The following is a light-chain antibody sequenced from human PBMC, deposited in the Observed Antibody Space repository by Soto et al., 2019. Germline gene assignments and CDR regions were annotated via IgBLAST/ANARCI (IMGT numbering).Light chain of an antibody. Sequence: DIVMTQSPLSLPVTPGEPASISCRSSQSLLHSDGYNYLDWYLQKPGQSPQLLVYLGSNRASGVPDKFSGSGSGPDFTLKISRVEAEDVGVYYCMQALQTPPFTFGPGTKVDIK. V-gene: IGKV2-28*01. J-gene: IGKJ3*01. CDR1: QSLLHSDGYNY. CDR2: LGS. CDR3: MQALQTPPFT.